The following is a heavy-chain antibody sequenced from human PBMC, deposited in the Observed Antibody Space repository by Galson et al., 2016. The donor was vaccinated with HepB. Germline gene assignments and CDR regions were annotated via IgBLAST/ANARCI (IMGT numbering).Heavy chain of an antibody. CDR3: ARMPRGTREVLNITTY. CDR2: ISTRGSTI. CDR1: GFPFNTYS. J-gene: IGHJ4*02. Sequence: SLRLSCAASGFPFNTYSMHWVRQAPGQGLEWVSYISTRGSTIYDADSVRARFTISRDNVKNSLFLQMNSLTAKDTAVYYCARMPRGTREVLNITTYWGQGALVTVSS. D-gene: IGHD3-22*01. V-gene: IGHV3-48*01.